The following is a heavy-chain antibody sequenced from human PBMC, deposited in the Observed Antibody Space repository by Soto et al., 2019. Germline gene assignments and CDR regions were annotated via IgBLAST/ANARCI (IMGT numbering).Heavy chain of an antibody. V-gene: IGHV3-23*01. Sequence: PGGSLRLSCAASVFTFSSYAMSWVRQAPGKGLEWVSAISGSGGSTYYADSVKGRFTISRDNSKNTLYLQMNSLRAEDTAVYYCAKVVIRSPGGFINWFDPWGQGTLVTVSS. CDR1: VFTFSSYA. D-gene: IGHD3-22*01. CDR3: AKVVIRSPGGFINWFDP. J-gene: IGHJ5*02. CDR2: ISGSGGST.